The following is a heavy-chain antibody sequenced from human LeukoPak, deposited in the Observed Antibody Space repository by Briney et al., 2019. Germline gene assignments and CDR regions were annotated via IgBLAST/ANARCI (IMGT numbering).Heavy chain of an antibody. J-gene: IGHJ6*02. CDR2: ISSSGSTI. D-gene: IGHD4-17*01. V-gene: IGHV3-48*03. CDR1: GFTFSSYE. CDR3: ARADSTVTTVRLYYYGMDV. Sequence: GGSLRLSCAASGFTFSSYEMNWVRQAPGKGLEWVSYISSSGSTIYYADSVKGRFTISRDNAKNSLYLQMNSLRAEDTAVYYCARADSTVTTVRLYYYGMDVWGQGTTVTVSS.